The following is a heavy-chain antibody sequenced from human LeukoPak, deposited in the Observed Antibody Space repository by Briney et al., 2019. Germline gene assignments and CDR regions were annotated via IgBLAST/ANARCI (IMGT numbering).Heavy chain of an antibody. CDR1: GFTFSSYS. Sequence: GGSLRLSCAASGFTFSSYSMNWVRQAPGKGLEWVSSISSSSSYIYYADSVKGRFTISRDNAKNSLYLQMNSLRAEDTAVYYCARDIVVVPAAINYYYYGMDVWGKGTTVTVSS. J-gene: IGHJ6*04. CDR2: ISSSSSYI. CDR3: ARDIVVVPAAINYYYYGMDV. V-gene: IGHV3-21*01. D-gene: IGHD2-2*01.